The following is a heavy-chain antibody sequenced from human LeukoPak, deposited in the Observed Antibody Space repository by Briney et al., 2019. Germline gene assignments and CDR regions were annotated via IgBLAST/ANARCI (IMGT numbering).Heavy chain of an antibody. D-gene: IGHD2-2*01. CDR1: GYSFTSYW. CDR3: AREVGGGWDIVVVPAAPHAFDI. CDR2: IYPGDSDT. Sequence: GESLKISCKGSGYSFTSYWIGWVRQMPGKGLEWMGIIYPGDSDTRYSPSFQGQVTISADKSISTAYLQWSSLKASDTAMYYCAREVGGGWDIVVVPAAPHAFDIWGQGTMVTVSS. J-gene: IGHJ3*02. V-gene: IGHV5-51*01.